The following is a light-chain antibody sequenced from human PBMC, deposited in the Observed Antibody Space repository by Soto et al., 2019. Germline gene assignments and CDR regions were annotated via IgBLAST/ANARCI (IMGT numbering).Light chain of an antibody. CDR2: KAS. J-gene: IGKJ1*01. Sequence: DIQMTQSPSTLSASVGDRVTITCRASQSVGSWLAWYQHKPGKAPKLLIYKASSLESGVPSRFSSRGYGTEFSLPISSLKPDDFSSYHCQQYGSSSPWTFGQGTKVEIK. V-gene: IGKV1-5*03. CDR3: QQYGSSSPWT. CDR1: QSVGSW.